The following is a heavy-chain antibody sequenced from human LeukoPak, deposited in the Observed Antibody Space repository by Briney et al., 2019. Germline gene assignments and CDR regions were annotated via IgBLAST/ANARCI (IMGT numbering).Heavy chain of an antibody. Sequence: KPGVSVKVSCKASGYTFTGYYMHWVREAPGQGLEWMGWINPNSGGTNYAQKFQGRETMTRDTSISTAYMELSRLRSDDTAVYYCARAERITMIVVVHDAFDIWGQGTMVTVSS. CDR1: GYTFTGYY. J-gene: IGHJ3*02. V-gene: IGHV1-2*02. D-gene: IGHD3-22*01. CDR2: INPNSGGT. CDR3: ARAERITMIVVVHDAFDI.